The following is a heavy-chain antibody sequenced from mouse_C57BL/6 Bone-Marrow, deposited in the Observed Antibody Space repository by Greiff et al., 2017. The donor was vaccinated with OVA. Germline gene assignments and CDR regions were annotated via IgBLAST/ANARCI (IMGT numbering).Heavy chain of an antibody. CDR2: IDPENGDT. Sequence: EVQLQQSGAELVRPGASVKLSCTASGFNIKDDYMHWVKQRPEQGLEWIGWIDPENGDTEYASKFQGKATITADTSSNTSYLQLSSLTSEDTAVYYCTTVYYGNYGWFAYWGQGTLVTVSA. CDR3: TTVYYGNYGWFAY. V-gene: IGHV14-4*01. CDR1: GFNIKDDY. J-gene: IGHJ3*01. D-gene: IGHD2-1*01.